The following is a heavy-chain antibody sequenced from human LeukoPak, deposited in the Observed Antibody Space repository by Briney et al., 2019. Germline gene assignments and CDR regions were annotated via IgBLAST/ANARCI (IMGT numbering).Heavy chain of an antibody. CDR3: ARSYDYGADY. CDR2: ISYDGSNK. V-gene: IGHV3-30*03. J-gene: IGHJ4*02. Sequence: PGRSLRLSCAASGFTFSSSGMHWVRQAPGKGLEWVAVISYDGSNKYYADSVKGRFTISRDNSKNTLYLQMNSLRAEDTAVYYCARSYDYGADYWGQGTLVTVSS. CDR1: GFTFSSSG. D-gene: IGHD4-17*01.